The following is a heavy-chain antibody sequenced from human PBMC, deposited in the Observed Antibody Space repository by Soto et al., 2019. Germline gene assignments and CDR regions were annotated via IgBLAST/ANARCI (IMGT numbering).Heavy chain of an antibody. V-gene: IGHV4-39*01. J-gene: IGHJ4*02. CDR1: GGSISSSSYY. D-gene: IGHD3-3*01. Sequence: PSETLSLTCTVSGGSISSSSYYWGWIRQPPGKGLEWIGSIYYSGSTYYNPSLKSRVTISVDTSKNQFSLKLSSVTAADTAVYYCARLLPLNFDYWGQGTLVTVSS. CDR3: ARLLPLNFDY. CDR2: IYYSGST.